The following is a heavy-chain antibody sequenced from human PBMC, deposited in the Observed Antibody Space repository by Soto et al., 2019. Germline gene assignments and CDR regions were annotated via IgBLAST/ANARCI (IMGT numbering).Heavy chain of an antibody. V-gene: IGHV3-9*01. Sequence: DVQLVASGGDLVQPGGSLRLSCATSGFDFADYAMHWVRQMPGKGREWVSSISWRSLSMVYADSVKGRFTISRDNAQNLLYLEMSSLTPEDTAFYPCAKPGGRLVEENNWFDPWGQGTLVTVSS. CDR2: ISWRSLSM. J-gene: IGHJ5*02. CDR1: GFDFADYA. CDR3: AKPGGRLVEENNWFDP. D-gene: IGHD1-1*01.